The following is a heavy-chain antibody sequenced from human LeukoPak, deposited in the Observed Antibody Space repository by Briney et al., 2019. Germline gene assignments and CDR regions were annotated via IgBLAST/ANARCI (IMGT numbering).Heavy chain of an antibody. CDR3: ARQTTSGEGWLDP. J-gene: IGHJ5*02. CDR2: IYYSGST. V-gene: IGHV4-59*01. CDR1: GGSISSYY. D-gene: IGHD3-16*01. Sequence: SETLSLTCTVSGGSISSYYWSWIRQPPGKGLEWIGYIYYSGSTNYNPSLKSRVTISVDTSKNQFSLKLSSVTAADTAVYYCARQTTSGEGWLDPWGQGTLVTVSS.